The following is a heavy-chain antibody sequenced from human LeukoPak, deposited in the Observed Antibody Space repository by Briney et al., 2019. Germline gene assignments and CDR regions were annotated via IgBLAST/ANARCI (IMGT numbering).Heavy chain of an antibody. Sequence: GGSLRLSCAASGFTFSSYGMHWVRQAPGKGLEWVAVIWYDGSNKYYADSVNGRFTISRDNSKNTLYIQMNSVRAEDTAVYHCARDGVGIAAAGTSRALDMWGQGTEVTVAS. CDR3: ARDGVGIAAAGTSRALDM. CDR1: GFTFSSYG. V-gene: IGHV3-33*01. J-gene: IGHJ3*02. D-gene: IGHD6-13*01. CDR2: IWYDGSNK.